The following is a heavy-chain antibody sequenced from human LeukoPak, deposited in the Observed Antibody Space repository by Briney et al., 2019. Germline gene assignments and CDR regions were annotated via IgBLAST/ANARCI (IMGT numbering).Heavy chain of an antibody. CDR3: ARQGVRGVGDY. Sequence: SETLSLTCTVSGGSISSYYWSWIRQPPGKGLEWIGYIYYSGSTNYNPSLKSRVTISVDTSKNQFSLKLSSVTAADTAVYYCARQGVRGVGDYWGQGTLVTVSS. J-gene: IGHJ4*02. V-gene: IGHV4-59*01. D-gene: IGHD3-10*01. CDR1: GGSISSYY. CDR2: IYYSGST.